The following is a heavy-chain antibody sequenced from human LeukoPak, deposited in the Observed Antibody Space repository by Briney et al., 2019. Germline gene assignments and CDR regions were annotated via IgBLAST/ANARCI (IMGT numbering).Heavy chain of an antibody. CDR3: ARDSPGAGYNSFDY. CDR1: GYTFISYG. J-gene: IGHJ4*02. Sequence: ASVKVSCKASGYTFISYGINWVRQAPGQGLEWMGWITTYNGYTNYAQKLQGRVTMTTDTSTSTAYMELRSLRSDDTAVYYCARDSPGAGYNSFDYWGQGTLVTVSS. CDR2: ITTYNGYT. D-gene: IGHD5-24*01. V-gene: IGHV1-18*01.